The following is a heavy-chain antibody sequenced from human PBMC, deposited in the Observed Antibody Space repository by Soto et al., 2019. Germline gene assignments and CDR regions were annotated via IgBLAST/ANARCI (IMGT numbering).Heavy chain of an antibody. J-gene: IGHJ4*02. CDR1: GYTFTTYY. D-gene: IGHD3-22*01. CDR3: ARGRDVNDDSGGYFDH. Sequence: HVQLVLSGAEVKKPGASVKISCKASGYTFTTYYIHWVRQAPGQGLEWMGIINPSGGYTNYAQKFRGRLTMTRDTSTTTVYMELSSLRSEDTAVYYCARGRDVNDDSGGYFDHWGQGTLVTVSS. V-gene: IGHV1-46*01. CDR2: INPSGGYT.